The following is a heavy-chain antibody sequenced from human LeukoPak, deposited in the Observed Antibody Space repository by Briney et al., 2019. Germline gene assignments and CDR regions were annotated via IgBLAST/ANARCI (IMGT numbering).Heavy chain of an antibody. CDR1: GFTFATYG. CDR2: VGDSAATT. Sequence: GGSLRLSCAASGFTFATYGMSWVRQAPGKGLEWVSVVGDSAATTHYADSVKGRFFISRDNSKNTEHLQMNSLRVEDTAVYYCARVLGGSSDAPDYWGQGTLVSVSS. V-gene: IGHV3-23*01. CDR3: ARVLGGSSDAPDY. D-gene: IGHD1-26*01. J-gene: IGHJ4*02.